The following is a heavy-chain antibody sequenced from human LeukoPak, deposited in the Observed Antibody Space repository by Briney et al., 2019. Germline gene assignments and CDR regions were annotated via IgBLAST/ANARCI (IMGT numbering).Heavy chain of an antibody. CDR1: GFTFSSYS. V-gene: IGHV3-21*01. CDR3: ARDSRYCSSTSCKPFDY. D-gene: IGHD2-2*01. Sequence: GRSLRLSCAASGFTFSSYSMNWVRQAPGKGLEWVSSISSSSSYIYYADSVKGRFTISRDNAKNSLYLQMNSLRAEDTAVYYCARDSRYCSSTSCKPFDYWGQGTLVTVSS. CDR2: ISSSSSYI. J-gene: IGHJ4*02.